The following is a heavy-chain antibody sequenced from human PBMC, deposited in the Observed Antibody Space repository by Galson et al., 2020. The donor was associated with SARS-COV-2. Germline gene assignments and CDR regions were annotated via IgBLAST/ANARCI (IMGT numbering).Heavy chain of an antibody. CDR1: GFTFSDYE. D-gene: IGHD6-13*01. CDR2: ISSSGTNL. CDR3: ASPYLAAASFFGAFDI. J-gene: IGHJ3*02. V-gene: IGHV3-48*03. Sequence: GGSLRLSCAGSGFTFSDYEMNWVRQGPGKGLEWVSYISSSGTNLYYADSVKGRFTISRDNAKNSLYLQMTSLRAEDTAVYYCASPYLAAASFFGAFDIWGPGTMVTVSS.